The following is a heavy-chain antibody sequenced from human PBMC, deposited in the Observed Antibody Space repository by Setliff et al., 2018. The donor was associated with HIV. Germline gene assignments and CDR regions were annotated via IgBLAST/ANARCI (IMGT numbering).Heavy chain of an antibody. V-gene: IGHV3-66*02. J-gene: IGHJ4*02. D-gene: IGHD3-22*01. Sequence: LRLSCAASGFTVSTNYMSWVRQAPGKGLEWVSVIYRGGATYYADSVKGHFTISRDNSKNTLYLQMNSLRAEDTAVYYCARDFSTYYSIDSWGQGTLVTVSS. CDR1: GFTVSTNY. CDR3: ARDFSTYYSIDS. CDR2: IYRGGAT.